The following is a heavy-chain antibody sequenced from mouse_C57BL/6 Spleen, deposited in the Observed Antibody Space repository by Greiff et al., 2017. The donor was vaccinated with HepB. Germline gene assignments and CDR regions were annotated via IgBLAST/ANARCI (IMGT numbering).Heavy chain of an antibody. J-gene: IGHJ4*01. D-gene: IGHD1-1*01. V-gene: IGHV1-80*01. CDR2: IYPGDGDT. CDR3: ARCGSSYDYAMDY. CDR1: GYAFSSYW. Sequence: VQLQQSGAELVKPGASVKISCKASGYAFSSYWMNWVKQRPGKGLEWIGQIYPGDGDTNYNGKFKGKATLTADKSSSTAYMQLSSLTSEDSAVYLCARCGSSYDYAMDYWGQGTSVTVSS.